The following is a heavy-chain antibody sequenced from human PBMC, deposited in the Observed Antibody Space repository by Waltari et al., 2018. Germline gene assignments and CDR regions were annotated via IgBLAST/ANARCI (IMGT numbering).Heavy chain of an antibody. CDR1: GFTFANFW. CDR2: IDNYGSIT. J-gene: IGHJ4*02. V-gene: IGHV3-74*01. D-gene: IGHD2-2*01. CDR3: ALDLGGYAGS. Sequence: EVQLVESGGGLVQPGGSLRLSCAASGFTFANFWMHWVRQVPGKGLVWVSRIDNYGSITTYADSVEGRFTISRDNAKNTLYLQMNSLTVADTALYYCALDLGGYAGSWGQGTMVTVSS.